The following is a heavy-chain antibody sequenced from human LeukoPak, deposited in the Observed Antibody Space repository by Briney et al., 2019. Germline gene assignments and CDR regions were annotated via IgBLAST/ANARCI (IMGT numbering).Heavy chain of an antibody. V-gene: IGHV1-18*01. CDR1: GYTFTSYG. CDR2: ISGYNGNT. CDR3: ARVGFSGSPAPFDY. J-gene: IGHJ4*02. Sequence: ASVKVSCKASGYTFTSYGITWVRQAPGQGLEWMGWISGYNGNTNYAQNLQGRVTMTTDTSTSTAYMELRSLRFDDTAVYYCARVGFSGSPAPFDYWDQGTPLTVSS. D-gene: IGHD1-26*01.